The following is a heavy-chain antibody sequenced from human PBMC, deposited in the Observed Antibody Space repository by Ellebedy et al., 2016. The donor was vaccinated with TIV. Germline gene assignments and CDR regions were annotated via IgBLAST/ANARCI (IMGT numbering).Heavy chain of an antibody. J-gene: IGHJ3*02. V-gene: IGHV3-64*05. D-gene: IGHD2-2*01. CDR3: VREGVPRGFDI. CDR2: ISTNGVTA. Sequence: GESLKISCSASGFTFSTYSIHWVRQAPGEGLEYVSTISTNGVTAYYADSVRARFIISRDNSRNSVYVKMSSLRAEDTAVYYCVREGVPRGFDIWGQGTMVTVSS. CDR1: GFTFSTYS.